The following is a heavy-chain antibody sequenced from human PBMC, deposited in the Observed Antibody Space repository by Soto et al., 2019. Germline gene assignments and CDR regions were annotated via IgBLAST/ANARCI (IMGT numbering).Heavy chain of an antibody. Sequence: PSQTLSLTCAISGDSVSSNSAAWNWIRLSPSRGLEWLARIYYRSRWYNDYAVSVRSRITVNPDTSKNQFSLQLTSVTPEDTAVYYCAGTTSHQWYYMDVWGKGTTVTVSS. J-gene: IGHJ6*03. CDR1: GDSVSSNSAA. D-gene: IGHD1-7*01. V-gene: IGHV6-1*01. CDR3: AGTTSHQWYYMDV. CDR2: IYYRSRWYN.